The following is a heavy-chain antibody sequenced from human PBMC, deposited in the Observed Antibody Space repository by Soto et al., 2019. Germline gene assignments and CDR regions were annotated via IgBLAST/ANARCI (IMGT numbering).Heavy chain of an antibody. J-gene: IGHJ4*02. Sequence: QVQLVQSGAEVKNPGASVKVSCKASGYTFINYGISWVRQAPGQGLEWMGWTSAYNGNTNYAQKLQDRVTMTTDTSPTTAYMELRSLRSDDTAVYYCARSSGSGLSYWGQGTLVTVSS. CDR1: GYTFINYG. CDR2: TSAYNGNT. CDR3: ARSSGSGLSY. V-gene: IGHV1-18*01. D-gene: IGHD3-22*01.